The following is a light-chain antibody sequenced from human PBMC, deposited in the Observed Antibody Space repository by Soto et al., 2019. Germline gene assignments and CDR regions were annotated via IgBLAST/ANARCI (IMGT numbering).Light chain of an antibody. J-gene: IGKJ1*01. CDR1: QNIRNS. V-gene: IGKV1-5*01. CDR3: QQYSSYSLT. CDR2: EAS. Sequence: DIPMTQSPSTLSASVGDRVTLTCRASQNIRNSLAWYQQKPGKAPRLLIYEASSLESGVPARLSGSGSGTEFTLTISSLQPDDFATYFCQQYSSYSLTFGQGTKVEIK.